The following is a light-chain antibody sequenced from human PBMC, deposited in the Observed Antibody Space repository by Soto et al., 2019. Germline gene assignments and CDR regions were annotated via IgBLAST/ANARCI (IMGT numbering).Light chain of an antibody. CDR2: AAS. V-gene: IGKV1-17*01. CDR1: QGIRND. Sequence: DIQMTQSPSSLSASVGDRVTITCRASQGIRNDLGWYQQKPGKAPKRLIFAASSLQGGVPSRFSGSGSGTEFPLTISSLQTEDFATYYCLQHRTYPRFTFGPGTKVDMK. J-gene: IGKJ3*01. CDR3: LQHRTYPRFT.